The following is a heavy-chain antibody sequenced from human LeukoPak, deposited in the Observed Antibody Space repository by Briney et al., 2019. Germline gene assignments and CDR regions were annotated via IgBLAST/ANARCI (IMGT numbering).Heavy chain of an antibody. V-gene: IGHV1-24*01. J-gene: IGHJ3*02. CDR3: ATGRGYSSSSDAFDI. CDR2: FDPEDGET. Sequence: GASVKVSCRVSGYTLTELSMHWVRQAPGKGLEWMGGFDPEDGETIYAQKFQGRVTMTEDTSTDTAYMELSSLRSEDTAVYYCATGRGYSSSSDAFDIWGQGTMVTVSS. D-gene: IGHD6-6*01. CDR1: GYTLTELS.